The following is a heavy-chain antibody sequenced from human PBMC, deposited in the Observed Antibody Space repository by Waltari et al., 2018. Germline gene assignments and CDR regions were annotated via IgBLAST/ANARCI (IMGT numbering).Heavy chain of an antibody. D-gene: IGHD3-10*01. J-gene: IGHJ4*02. CDR1: GFSLRPSGMC. Sequence: QVTLRESGPALVKPTQTLTLTCTFSGFSLRPSGMCGSWIRQPPGKALEWLARIDWDDDKYSSTPLKTRLTIPKDTSKNQVVLTMTNMDPVDTATYYCARISSHRGGWYVDYWGQGTLVTVSS. CDR2: IDWDDDK. CDR3: ARISSHRGGWYVDY. V-gene: IGHV2-70*15.